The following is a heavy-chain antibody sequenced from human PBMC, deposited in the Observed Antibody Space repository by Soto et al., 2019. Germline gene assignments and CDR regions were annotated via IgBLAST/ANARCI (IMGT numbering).Heavy chain of an antibody. D-gene: IGHD4-17*01. CDR1: GFTFSDST. CDR3: TSPGDYTTGGY. Sequence: EVHLVESGGGLVQPGGSLKLSCAASGFTFSDSTMNWVRQASGKGLEWVGRIRSKANSYATAYAASVEGRFTVSRDDSENTAYLQMDSLKTEDTAVYYCTSPGDYTTGGYWGQGTLVTVSS. J-gene: IGHJ4*02. CDR2: IRSKANSYAT. V-gene: IGHV3-73*02.